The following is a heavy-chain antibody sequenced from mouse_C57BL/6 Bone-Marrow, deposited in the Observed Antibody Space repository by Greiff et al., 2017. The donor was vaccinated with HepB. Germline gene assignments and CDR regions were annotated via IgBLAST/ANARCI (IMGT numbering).Heavy chain of an antibody. D-gene: IGHD2-14*01. CDR1: GYTFTSYG. J-gene: IGHJ4*01. CDR3: DRGFMDY. CDR2: IYPRSGNT. Sequence: QVQLQQSGAELARPGASVKLSCKASGYTFTSYGISWVKQRTGQGLEWIGEIYPRSGNTYYNEKFKGKATLTADKSSSTAYMALRSLTSEDSAVYFCDRGFMDYWGQGTSVTVSS. V-gene: IGHV1-81*01.